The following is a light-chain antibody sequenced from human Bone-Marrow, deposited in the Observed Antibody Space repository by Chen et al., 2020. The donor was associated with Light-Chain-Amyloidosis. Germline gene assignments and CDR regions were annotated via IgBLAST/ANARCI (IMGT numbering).Light chain of an antibody. J-gene: IGKJ2*04. Sequence: DIQMTQSPSTLSASVGDRVTITCRASQNIDAYLAWYQHKPGKAPKLLFYQASSLESGVPLRFRGSGSGTEFTRTISSLQPEDFATYFCQEFKSHDMCNFGQGTKLEIK. CDR3: QEFKSHDMCN. V-gene: IGKV1-5*03. CDR1: QNIDAY. CDR2: QAS.